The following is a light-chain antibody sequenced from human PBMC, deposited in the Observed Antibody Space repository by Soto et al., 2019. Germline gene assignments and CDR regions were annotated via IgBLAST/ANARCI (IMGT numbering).Light chain of an antibody. V-gene: IGKV1D-12*01. CDR3: QQSNSFPRT. CDR1: QAISTW. J-gene: IGKJ1*01. CDR2: AAS. Sequence: DLQMTQSPSSVSASVGDRVTITCRASQAISTWLAWYQQKPGKAPKLLIYAASNLQTGVPSRFRGSGSGTDFTLTISSLQPEDFAPYYCQQSNSFPRTFGQGTKVEIK.